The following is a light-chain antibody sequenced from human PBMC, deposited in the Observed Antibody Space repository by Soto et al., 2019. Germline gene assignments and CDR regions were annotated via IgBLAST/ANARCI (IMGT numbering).Light chain of an antibody. J-gene: IGKJ3*01. Sequence: EIVLTQSPATLSLSPGERATLSCRASQSVSSYLAWYQQKPGQAPRLLIYDASNRATGIPARFSGSGSGTDFTLTIGSLEPEDFAVYYCLDYGSSTFTFGPGTKVDIK. CDR3: LDYGSSTFT. CDR1: QSVSSY. CDR2: DAS. V-gene: IGKV3-11*01.